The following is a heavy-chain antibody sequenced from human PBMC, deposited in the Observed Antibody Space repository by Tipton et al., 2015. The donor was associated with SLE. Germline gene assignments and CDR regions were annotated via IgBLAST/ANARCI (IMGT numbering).Heavy chain of an antibody. CDR2: MHYTGST. J-gene: IGHJ4*02. Sequence: TLSLTCTVSGGSISSGGYYWSWIRQHPGKGLEWIGYMHYTGSTNYNPSLKSRVTLSVDTSMSQFSLRLSSVTAADTAIYYCARKHTSSWFFDDWGQGTLVTVSS. CDR1: GGSISSGGYY. V-gene: IGHV4-61*08. D-gene: IGHD6-13*01. CDR3: ARKHTSSWFFDD.